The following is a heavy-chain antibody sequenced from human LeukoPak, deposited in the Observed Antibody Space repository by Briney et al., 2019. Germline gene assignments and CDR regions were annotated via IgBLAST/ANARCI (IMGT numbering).Heavy chain of an antibody. CDR2: IIPIFGTA. CDR3: AREMEWGMGSHDDQPPLVPAAMRGGYYYYGMDV. Sequence: SVKVSCKASGGTFSSYAISWVRQAPGQGLEWMGGIIPIFGTANYAQKFQGRVTITADKSTSTAYMELSSLRSEDTAVYYRAREMEWGMGSHDDQPPLVPAAMRGGYYYYGMDVWGKGTTVTVSS. CDR1: GGTFSSYA. D-gene: IGHD2-2*01. V-gene: IGHV1-69*06. J-gene: IGHJ6*04.